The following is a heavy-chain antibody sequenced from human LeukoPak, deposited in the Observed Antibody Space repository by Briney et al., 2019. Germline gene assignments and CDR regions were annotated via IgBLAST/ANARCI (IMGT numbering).Heavy chain of an antibody. CDR2: IIPIFGTA. V-gene: IGHV1-69*01. J-gene: IGHJ4*02. CDR3: AGESSGYYYVYHY. D-gene: IGHD3-22*01. Sequence: SVKVSCKASGGTFSSYAISWVRQAPGQGLEWMGGIIPIFGTANYAQKFQGRVTITADESTSTAYMELSSLRSEDTAVYYCAGESSGYYYVYHYWGQGTLVTVSS. CDR1: GGTFSSYA.